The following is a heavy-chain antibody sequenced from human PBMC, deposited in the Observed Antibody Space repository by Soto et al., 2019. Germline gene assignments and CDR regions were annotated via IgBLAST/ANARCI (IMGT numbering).Heavy chain of an antibody. CDR2: IYYSGST. J-gene: IGHJ4*02. CDR1: GGSVSSGSYY. D-gene: IGHD2-15*01. Sequence: SETLSLTCSVSGGSVSSGSYYWSWIRQPPGKGLEWIGYIYYSGSTNYNPSLKSRVTISVDTSKNQFSLKLSSVTAADTAVYYCARGRPGGGSCYLNYWGQGTLVTVSS. V-gene: IGHV4-61*01. CDR3: ARGRPGGGSCYLNY.